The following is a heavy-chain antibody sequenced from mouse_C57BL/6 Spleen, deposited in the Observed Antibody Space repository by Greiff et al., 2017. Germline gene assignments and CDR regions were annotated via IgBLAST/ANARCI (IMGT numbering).Heavy chain of an antibody. CDR1: GYSITSGYD. J-gene: IGHJ1*03. V-gene: IGHV3-1*01. Sequence: VQLKESGPGMVKPSQSLSLTCTVTGYSITSGYDWHWIRHFPGNKLEWMGYISYSGSTNYNPSLKSRISITHDTSKNHFFLKLNSVTTEDTATYYCARRNYYYGSSYGYFDVWGTGTTVTVSS. CDR2: ISYSGST. D-gene: IGHD1-1*01. CDR3: ARRNYYYGSSYGYFDV.